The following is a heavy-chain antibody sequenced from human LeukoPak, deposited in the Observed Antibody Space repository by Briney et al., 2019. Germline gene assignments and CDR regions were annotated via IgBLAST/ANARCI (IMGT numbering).Heavy chain of an antibody. V-gene: IGHV3-74*03. J-gene: IGHJ4*02. CDR2: INSDGSNI. D-gene: IGHD5-12*01. CDR3: AREGRVSGYDFDS. CDR1: GFTFSSYW. Sequence: GGSLRLSCAASGFTFSSYWMHWVRQDPGKGLVWVSRINSDGSNITYADSMKGRFTISRDNAKNTLYLQMNSLGVEDTAVYYCAREGRVSGYDFDSWGQGTLVTVSS.